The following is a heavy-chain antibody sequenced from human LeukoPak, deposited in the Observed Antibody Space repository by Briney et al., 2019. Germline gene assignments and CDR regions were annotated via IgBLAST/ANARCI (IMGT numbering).Heavy chain of an antibody. CDR3: ARGAPDYGDFDY. J-gene: IGHJ4*02. CDR2: TYYRSKWYN. D-gene: IGHD4-17*01. CDR1: GDSVSSNSAA. V-gene: IGHV6-1*01. Sequence: SQTLSLTCAISGDSVSSNSAAWSWIRQSPSRGPEWLGRTYYRSKWYNDYAVSVKSRITINPDTSKNQFSLQLNSVTPEDTAVYYCARGAPDYGDFDYWGQGTLVTVSS.